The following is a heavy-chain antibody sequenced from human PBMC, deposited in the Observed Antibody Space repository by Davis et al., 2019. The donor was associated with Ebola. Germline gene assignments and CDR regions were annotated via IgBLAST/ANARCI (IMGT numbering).Heavy chain of an antibody. CDR2: ITSSSSYT. CDR1: GFTFSAYY. Sequence: PGGSLRLSCAASGFTFSAYYMSWIRQAPGKGLEWVSYITSSSSYTTYADSVKGRFTISRDNTKNSLYLQMNSLRAEDTAVYYCARVAPGYDSSGYYGPGDYWGQGTLVTVSS. CDR3: ARVAPGYDSSGYYGPGDY. D-gene: IGHD3-22*01. V-gene: IGHV3-11*06. J-gene: IGHJ4*02.